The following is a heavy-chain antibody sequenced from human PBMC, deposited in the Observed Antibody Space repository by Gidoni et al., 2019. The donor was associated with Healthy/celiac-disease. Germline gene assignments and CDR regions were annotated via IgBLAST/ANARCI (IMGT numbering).Heavy chain of an antibody. Sequence: QVQLQESGPGLVKPSQPLSLTCTVSGAPIRRGVYSWRWIRQLPGKGLEWIGYIYYSGSTYYNPSLKSRVTISVDTSKNQFSLKLSSVTAADTAVYYCARDSEYYGSGSSLTYYGMDVWGQGTTVTVSS. CDR2: IYYSGST. CDR1: GAPIRRGVYS. J-gene: IGHJ6*02. V-gene: IGHV4-31*03. CDR3: ARDSEYYGSGSSLTYYGMDV. D-gene: IGHD3-10*01.